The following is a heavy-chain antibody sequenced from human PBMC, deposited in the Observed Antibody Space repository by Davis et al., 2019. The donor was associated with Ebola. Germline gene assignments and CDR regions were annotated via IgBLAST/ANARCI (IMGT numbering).Heavy chain of an antibody. CDR1: GGSISSSSYY. Sequence: PSETLSLTCTVSGGSISSSSYYWSWIRQPPGKGLEWIGEINHSGSTNYNPSLKSRVTISVDTSKNQFSLKLSSVTAADTAVYYCARGRGLRSSGGIDFDYWGQGTLVTVSS. CDR2: INHSGST. D-gene: IGHD2-15*01. CDR3: ARGRGLRSSGGIDFDY. V-gene: IGHV4-39*07. J-gene: IGHJ4*02.